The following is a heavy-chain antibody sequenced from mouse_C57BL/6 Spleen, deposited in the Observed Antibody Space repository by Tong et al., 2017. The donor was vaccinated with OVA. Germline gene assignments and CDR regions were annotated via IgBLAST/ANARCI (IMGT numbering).Heavy chain of an antibody. CDR3: ARLKGLDY. J-gene: IGHJ4*01. V-gene: IGHV1-39*01. CDR1: GYTFTDYN. Sequence: EVQLQESGPEPVKPGASVKIPCKASGYTFTDYNMDWVKQSHGKSLEWIGVINPNYGTTSYNQKFKGKATLTVDQSSSTAYMQLNSLTSEDSAVYYCARLKGLDYWGQGTSVTVSS. CDR2: INPNYGTT.